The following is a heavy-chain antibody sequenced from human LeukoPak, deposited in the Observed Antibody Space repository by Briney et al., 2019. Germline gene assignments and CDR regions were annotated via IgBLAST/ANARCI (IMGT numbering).Heavy chain of an antibody. CDR3: AKDSSSTWFGGDSK. V-gene: IGHV3-30*18. J-gene: IGHJ4*02. CDR1: GFTFSHYG. CDR2: ISYDGGNK. D-gene: IGHD3-10*01. Sequence: GGSLRLSCAASGFTFSHYGLHWVRQAPGKGLEWVALISYDGGNKNYADSVRGRFTISRDNSKNTLYLQNSLRAEDTAVYYCAKDSSSTWFGGDSKWGQGTLVTVSS.